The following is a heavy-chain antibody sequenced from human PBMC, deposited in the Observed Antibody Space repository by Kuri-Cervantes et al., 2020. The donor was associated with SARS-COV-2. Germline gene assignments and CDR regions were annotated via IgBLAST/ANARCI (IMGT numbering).Heavy chain of an antibody. Sequence: SETLSLTCTVSGGSISSSSYYWGWIRQPPGKGLEWIGSIYYSGSTFYSPYLKSRVTISVDTSMTQFALTLGSVTAADTAVYYCARANGDDQYEIDYYYYYYMDVWCKGTTVTVSS. CDR2: IYYSGST. CDR3: ARANGDDQYEIDYYYYYYMDV. V-gene: IGHV4-39*06. J-gene: IGHJ6*03. D-gene: IGHD4-17*01. CDR1: GGSISSSSYY.